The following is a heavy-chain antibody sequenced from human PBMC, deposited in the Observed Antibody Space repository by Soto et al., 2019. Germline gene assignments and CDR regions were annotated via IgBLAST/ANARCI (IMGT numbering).Heavy chain of an antibody. CDR3: ASGLEFCVWGSYGGWFEP. D-gene: IGHD3-16*01. V-gene: IGHV4-34*01. Sequence: SETLSLTCAVYGGCLSGYYWSWIRQPPGKGLEWLGEINHSGSTNYNPSLKRRVTISVDTSKNQFSLKLSSVTAADTAVCYCASGLEFCVWGSYGGWFEPWGQGTLVTVSS. CDR2: INHSGST. CDR1: GGCLSGYY. J-gene: IGHJ5*02.